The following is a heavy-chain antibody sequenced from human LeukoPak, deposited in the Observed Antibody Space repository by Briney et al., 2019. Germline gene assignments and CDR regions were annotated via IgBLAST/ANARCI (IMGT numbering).Heavy chain of an antibody. CDR2: VKQDGSER. CDR1: GFTFSDYW. Sequence: PGGPLRLSCAASGFTFSDYWMSWVRQAPGKGLEWVANVKQDGSERYYVGSVKGRFTISRDNAKNSLYLQMNSLRAEDTAVYYCARDVRCSSTSCYRLHYYGMDVWGQGTTVTVSS. D-gene: IGHD2-2*01. CDR3: ARDVRCSSTSCYRLHYYGMDV. V-gene: IGHV3-7*01. J-gene: IGHJ6*02.